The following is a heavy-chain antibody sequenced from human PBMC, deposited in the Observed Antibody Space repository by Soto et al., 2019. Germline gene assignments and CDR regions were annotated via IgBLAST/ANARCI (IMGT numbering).Heavy chain of an antibody. CDR3: ARGLSPPYYFDY. J-gene: IGHJ4*02. D-gene: IGHD3-16*02. CDR2: INHSGST. Sequence: SETLSLTCAVYDESFSDYYWSWIRQPPGKGLEWIGEINHSGSTNYNPSLKSRVTMSVDTSKSQFFLRVNSVTAADTAVYYCARGLSPPYYFDYWGQGTLVTVSS. V-gene: IGHV4-34*01. CDR1: DESFSDYY.